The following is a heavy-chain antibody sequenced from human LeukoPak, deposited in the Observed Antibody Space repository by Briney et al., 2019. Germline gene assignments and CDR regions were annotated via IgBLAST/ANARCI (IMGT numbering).Heavy chain of an antibody. V-gene: IGHV4-59*08. D-gene: IGHD3-22*01. CDR2: IYHSGST. CDR1: GLSITIYY. CDR3: AGRGYYYGSSHYYYFDY. J-gene: IGHJ4*02. Sequence: ETLSLTCTVSGLSITIYYWSWIRQPPGKGRECIWSIYHSGSTNNNPPLKSRVTTSVNTSKNQRSPKLSSVTAADTAVYYCAGRGYYYGSSHYYYFDYWGQGTLVTVSS.